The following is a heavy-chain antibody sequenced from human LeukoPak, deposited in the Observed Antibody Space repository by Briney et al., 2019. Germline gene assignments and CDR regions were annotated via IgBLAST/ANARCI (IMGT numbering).Heavy chain of an antibody. D-gene: IGHD3-10*01. J-gene: IGHJ4*02. CDR3: ARGTVTMVDY. CDR1: GFTFSSYG. Sequence: GGSLRLSCAASGFTFSSYGLHWVRQAPGRGLEWVSVIYSGGSTYYADSVKGRFTISRDNSKNTLFLQMNSLRAGDTAVYYCARGTVTMVDYWGQGTLVTVSS. V-gene: IGHV3-66*01. CDR2: IYSGGST.